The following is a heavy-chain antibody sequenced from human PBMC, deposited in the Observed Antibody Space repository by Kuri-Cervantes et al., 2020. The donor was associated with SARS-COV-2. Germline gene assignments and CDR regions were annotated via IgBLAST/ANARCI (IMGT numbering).Heavy chain of an antibody. Sequence: GESLKISCAASGFTFSTYSMTWARQAPGKGLEWVSSISSSSSQRYYVDSVKGRFTISRDNAKNSLYLQMNSLRAEGTAVYYCASLLSGGGAHLYYFYMDAWGKGTSVTVSS. CDR3: ASLLSGGGAHLYYFYMDA. J-gene: IGHJ6*03. V-gene: IGHV3-21*01. CDR2: ISSSSSQR. CDR1: GFTFSTYS. D-gene: IGHD3-16*01.